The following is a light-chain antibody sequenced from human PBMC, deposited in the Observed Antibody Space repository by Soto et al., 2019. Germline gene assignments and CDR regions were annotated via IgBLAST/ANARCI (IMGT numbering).Light chain of an antibody. V-gene: IGKV3-20*01. CDR3: QHFVNSLTWT. Sequence: IVLTQSPGTLSLSPWERATLSCTASQSVSSTYLIWDQQKPGQAPRLLFYGASSRATGVPDRFSGGGSGTDFTLTISRLEPEDFAVYYCQHFVNSLTWTFGQGTKVDIK. CDR2: GAS. J-gene: IGKJ1*01. CDR1: QSVSSTY.